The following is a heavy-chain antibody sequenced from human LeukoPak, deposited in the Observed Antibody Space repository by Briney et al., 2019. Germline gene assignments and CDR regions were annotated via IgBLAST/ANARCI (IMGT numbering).Heavy chain of an antibody. CDR1: GFTFNSYA. CDR3: TTLSAVLYYFDY. J-gene: IGHJ4*02. CDR2: IKQDGSEK. D-gene: IGHD6-13*01. Sequence: GGSLRLSCAASGFTFNSYAMSWVRQAPGKGLEWVANIKQDGSEKYYVDSVKGRFTISRDNAKNSLYLQMNSLRAEDTAVYYCTTLSAVLYYFDYWGQGTLVTVSS. V-gene: IGHV3-7*01.